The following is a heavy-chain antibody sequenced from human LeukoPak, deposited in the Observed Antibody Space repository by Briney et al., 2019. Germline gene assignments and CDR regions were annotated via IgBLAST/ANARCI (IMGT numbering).Heavy chain of an antibody. CDR2: ISGSGGST. CDR3: ARVLLPLYGMDV. V-gene: IGHV3-23*01. CDR1: GFTFSSYA. D-gene: IGHD3-22*01. Sequence: GGSLRLSCAASGFTFSSYAMSWVRKAPGKGLEWVSAISGSGGSTYYADSVKGRFTISRDNSKNTLYLQMNGLRAEDTAVYYCARVLLPLYGMDVWGQGTTVTVSS. J-gene: IGHJ6*02.